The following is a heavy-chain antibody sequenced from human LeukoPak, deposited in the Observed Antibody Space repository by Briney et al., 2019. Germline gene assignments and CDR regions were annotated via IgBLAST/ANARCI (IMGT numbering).Heavy chain of an antibody. Sequence: GGSLRLSCEVSGFTFSSNAMRWVRQAPGKGPEWVAVISYDGSNKNFADSVKGRFTVSRDNSKHTLYLHMNSLRSDDTAMYYCATGGKFDFWSGYHIDNWGQGTLVTVSS. J-gene: IGHJ4*02. CDR2: ISYDGSNK. D-gene: IGHD3-3*01. CDR1: GFTFSSNA. CDR3: ATGGKFDFWSGYHIDN. V-gene: IGHV3-30*04.